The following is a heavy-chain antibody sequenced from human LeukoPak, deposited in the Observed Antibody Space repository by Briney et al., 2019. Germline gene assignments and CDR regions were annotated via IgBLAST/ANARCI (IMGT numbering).Heavy chain of an antibody. CDR3: ARGGNRFGGFYFDY. J-gene: IGHJ4*02. D-gene: IGHD3-10*01. CDR1: ADSLSSGGHY. Sequence: SETLSLTCTVSADSLSSGGHYWAWIRQFPGKGLESIGFIHHSGRSRHNPPLKDRVAISVDTSRKQFALKLSSVTAADTAMYYCARGGNRFGGFYFDYWGQGIQVIVSS. CDR2: IHHSGRS. V-gene: IGHV4-31*03.